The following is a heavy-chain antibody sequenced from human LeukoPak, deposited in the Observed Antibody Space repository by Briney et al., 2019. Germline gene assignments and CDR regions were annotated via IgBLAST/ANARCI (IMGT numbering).Heavy chain of an antibody. CDR1: GGSISSTLDY. V-gene: IGHV4-39*07. CDR3: ASRLGYSSGWYWGNWFDP. D-gene: IGHD6-19*01. J-gene: IGHJ5*02. CDR2: INHSGST. Sequence: PSETLSLICTVSGGSISSTLDYWGWIRQPPGKGLEWIGEINHSGSTNYNPSLKSRVTISVDTSKNQFSLKLSSVTAADTAVYYCASRLGYSSGWYWGNWFDPWGQGTLVTVSS.